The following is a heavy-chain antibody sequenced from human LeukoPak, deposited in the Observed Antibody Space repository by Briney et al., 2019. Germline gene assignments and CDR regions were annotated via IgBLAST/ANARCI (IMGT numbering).Heavy chain of an antibody. CDR1: GFTFSSYW. Sequence: GGSLRLSCAASGFTFSSYWMHWVRQAPGKGLVWVSRINSDGSSTSYADSVKGRFTTSRDNAKNTLYLQMNSLRAEDTAVYYCASTYYYDSSGYLLDYWGRGTLVTVSS. D-gene: IGHD3-22*01. CDR2: INSDGSST. J-gene: IGHJ4*02. CDR3: ASTYYYDSSGYLLDY. V-gene: IGHV3-74*01.